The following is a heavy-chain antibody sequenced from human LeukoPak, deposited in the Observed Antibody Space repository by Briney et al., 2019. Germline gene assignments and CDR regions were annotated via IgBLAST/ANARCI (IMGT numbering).Heavy chain of an antibody. CDR3: ARRPNLPADYGDYWRFDI. CDR2: IYYTGST. V-gene: IGHV4-39*01. Sequence: KPSETLSLTCSVSGVSISRSFYYWGWIRQPPGKRLEWIGNIYYTGSTYYTPPLKSRVTMSVDTSKNQFSLNLTSVTAADTAVYFCARRPNLPADYGDYWRFDIWGQGTMVTVSS. CDR1: GVSISRSFYY. J-gene: IGHJ3*02. D-gene: IGHD4-17*01.